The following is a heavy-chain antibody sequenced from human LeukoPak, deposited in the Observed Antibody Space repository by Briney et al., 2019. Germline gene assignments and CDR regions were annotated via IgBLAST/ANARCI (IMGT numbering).Heavy chain of an antibody. V-gene: IGHV3-33*01. J-gene: IGHJ6*02. Sequence: GRSLRLSCAASGFTFSSYGMHWVRQAPGKGLEWVAVIWYDGSNKYYADSVKGRFTISRDNSKNTLYLQMNSPRAEDTAVYYCARDFNYYGSGRPYYYYYDMDVWGQGTTVTVSS. D-gene: IGHD3-10*01. CDR2: IWYDGSNK. CDR1: GFTFSSYG. CDR3: ARDFNYYGSGRPYYYYYDMDV.